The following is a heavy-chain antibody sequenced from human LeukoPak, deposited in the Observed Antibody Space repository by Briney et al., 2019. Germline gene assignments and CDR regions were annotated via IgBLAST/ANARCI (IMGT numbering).Heavy chain of an antibody. V-gene: IGHV3-23*01. Sequence: TGGSLRLSCAASGFTFSSYAMSWVRQAPGKGLEWVSAISGSGGSTYYADSVKGRFTISRDNSKNTLYLQMNSLRAEDTAVYYCAKALNPGYPYYYYYYGMDVWGQGTTVTVSS. CDR1: GFTFSSYA. J-gene: IGHJ6*02. D-gene: IGHD5-18*01. CDR2: ISGSGGST. CDR3: AKALNPGYPYYYYYYGMDV.